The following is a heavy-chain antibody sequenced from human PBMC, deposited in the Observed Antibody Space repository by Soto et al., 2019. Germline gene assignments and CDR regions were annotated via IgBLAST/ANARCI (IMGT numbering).Heavy chain of an antibody. CDR1: GFTFSSYG. CDR3: ARDRVDDCGGLDY. Sequence: QVQLVESGGGVVQPGRSLRLSCAASGFTFSSYGMHWVRQAPGKGLEWVAVMWYDGSNKYSADSVKGRFTISRDNSKNTLYLQMNGLRAEDKAVYYCARDRVDDCGGLDYWGQGTLVTVSS. CDR2: MWYDGSNK. D-gene: IGHD2-21*01. V-gene: IGHV3-33*01. J-gene: IGHJ4*02.